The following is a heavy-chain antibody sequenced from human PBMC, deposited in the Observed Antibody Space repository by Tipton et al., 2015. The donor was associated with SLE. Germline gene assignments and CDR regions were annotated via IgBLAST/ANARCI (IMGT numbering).Heavy chain of an antibody. CDR3: AGDESGFKDFFDY. J-gene: IGHJ4*02. CDR2: IGADNGNT. D-gene: IGHD5-12*01. CDR1: GYTLTNYG. Sequence: QLVQSGAEVKKPGASVKVSCKASGYTLTNYGFNWVRQAPGQGLEWMGWIGADNGNTNYALKFQGRVTMTRDKTTSTAYMELRSLRSDDASIYYCAGDESGFKDFFDYWGQGTLVTVSS. V-gene: IGHV1-18*01.